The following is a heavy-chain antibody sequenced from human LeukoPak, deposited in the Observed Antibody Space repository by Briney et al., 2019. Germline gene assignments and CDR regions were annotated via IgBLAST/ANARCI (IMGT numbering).Heavy chain of an antibody. D-gene: IGHD3-16*02. J-gene: IGHJ4*02. CDR3: ARFRFDHPTYYDYVWESYRYHYFDY. CDR1: GFTFSSYS. Sequence: GGSLRLSCAASGFTFSSYSMNWVRQAPGKGLEWVSSISSSSSYIYYADSVKGRFTISRDNAKNSLYLQMNSLRAEDTAVYYCARFRFDHPTYYDYVWESYRYHYFDYWGQGTLVTVSS. CDR2: ISSSSSYI. V-gene: IGHV3-21*01.